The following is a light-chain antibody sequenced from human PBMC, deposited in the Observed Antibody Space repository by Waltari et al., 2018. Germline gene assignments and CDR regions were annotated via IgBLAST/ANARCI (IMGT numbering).Light chain of an antibody. Sequence: QPPLIQPASVPGHPGQPTTISCHGPRSDFGPYNLVPWYQHNPGKAPNLMIYEDYKRPSGVSNRFSGSKSGNTASLTISGLQAEDEADYYCCSYVSGDTWVFGGGTELAVL. CDR3: CSYVSGDTWV. V-gene: IGLV2-23*01. CDR2: EDY. J-gene: IGLJ3*02. CDR1: RSDFGPYNL.